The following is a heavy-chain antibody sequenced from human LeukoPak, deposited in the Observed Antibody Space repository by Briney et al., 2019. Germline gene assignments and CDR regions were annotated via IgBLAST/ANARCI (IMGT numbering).Heavy chain of an antibody. CDR3: ARCGYSDGWSCDH. D-gene: IGHD5-18*01. J-gene: IGHJ5*02. CDR2: INTGNGNT. CDR1: GYIFTSNS. V-gene: IGHV1-3*04. Sequence: ASVKVSCTASGYIFTSNSMHWVRQAPGQRLEWMGWINTGNGNTKYSQKFQGRVTVTRDTSASTAYMELSSLRSEDTAVYYCARCGYSDGWSCDHWGQGTLVTVSS.